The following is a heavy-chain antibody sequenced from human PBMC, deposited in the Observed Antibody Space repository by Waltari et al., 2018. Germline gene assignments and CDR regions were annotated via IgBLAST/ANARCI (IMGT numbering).Heavy chain of an antibody. Sequence: QVQLQQWGAGLLKPSETLSLTCAVYGGSFSGYYWTWIRQPPGKGLEWIGEINHDGGTVCNASPKSRTAKSVDTSRNQLSRILNAMTAADTAVYYCAVRRCSVTDCYMRNWFDPWGQGILVTVSS. J-gene: IGHJ5*02. D-gene: IGHD2-2*02. CDR2: INHDGGT. CDR1: GGSFSGYY. CDR3: AVRRCSVTDCYMRNWFDP. V-gene: IGHV4-34*01.